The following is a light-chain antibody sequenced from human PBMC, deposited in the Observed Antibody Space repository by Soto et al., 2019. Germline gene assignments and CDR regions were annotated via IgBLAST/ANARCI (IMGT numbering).Light chain of an antibody. Sequence: QSALTQPASVSGSPGQSITISCTGTSSDVGGYNYVSWYQQHPGKAPKLMIYEVSNWPSGVSNRSSGSKSGNTASLTISGLQAEDEADYYCSSYTSSSTRVFGGGTKLTVL. J-gene: IGLJ3*02. CDR2: EVS. V-gene: IGLV2-14*01. CDR1: SSDVGGYNY. CDR3: SSYTSSSTRV.